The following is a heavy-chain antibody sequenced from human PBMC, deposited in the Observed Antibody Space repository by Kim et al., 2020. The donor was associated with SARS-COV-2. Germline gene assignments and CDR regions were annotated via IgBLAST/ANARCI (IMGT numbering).Heavy chain of an antibody. J-gene: IGHJ4*02. D-gene: IGHD2-15*01. V-gene: IGHV3-30*01. Sequence: YPDYVRVRFTISIDNSKNTLYLQMNSLRTEDTAKYYCAIDPVAAHPDYFDDWGQGTLVTVSS. CDR3: AIDPVAAHPDYFDD.